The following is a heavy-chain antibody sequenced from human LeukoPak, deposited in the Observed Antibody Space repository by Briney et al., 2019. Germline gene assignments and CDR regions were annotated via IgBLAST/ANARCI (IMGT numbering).Heavy chain of an antibody. CDR3: ARGGGYGYGIDY. D-gene: IGHD5-12*01. CDR1: GYSFIGYY. J-gene: IGHJ4*02. Sequence: ASVKVSCKASGYSFIGYYMHWVRQAPGQGLEWMGRINPSNGGTNYANDFKGRVTMTRETSISTAYMELSTLRSDDTAVYYCARGGGYGYGIDYWGQGTLVTVSS. CDR2: INPSNGGT. V-gene: IGHV1-2*06.